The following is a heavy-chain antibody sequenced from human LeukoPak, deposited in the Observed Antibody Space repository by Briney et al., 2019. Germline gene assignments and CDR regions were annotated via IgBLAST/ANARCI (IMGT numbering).Heavy chain of an antibody. CDR3: ARIGYSSSSFDF. D-gene: IGHD6-13*01. J-gene: IGHJ4*02. V-gene: IGHV3-7*01. CDR1: GFTFSSYW. Sequence: GGSLRLSCAASGFTFSSYWMSWVRQAPGKGLEWVANIKQDGSEKDYVDSMKGRFTISRDNAKNSVYLQVNSLRAEDTGIYYCARIGYSSSSFDFWGQGSLVTVSS. CDR2: IKQDGSEK.